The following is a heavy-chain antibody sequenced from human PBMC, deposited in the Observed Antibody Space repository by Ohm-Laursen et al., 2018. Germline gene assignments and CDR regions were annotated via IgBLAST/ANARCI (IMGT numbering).Heavy chain of an antibody. CDR2: IKEDGSEK. CDR1: GFTFSSYW. J-gene: IGHJ6*02. Sequence: SLRLSCAASGFTFSSYWMSWVRQAPEKGLEWVAKIKEDGSEKYYVDAVKGRFTISRDNAKNSLYLQMNSLRAEDTAVYYCARSFAVTTFYYHGMDVWGQGTTVTVAS. V-gene: IGHV3-7*01. CDR3: ARSFAVTTFYYHGMDV. D-gene: IGHD4-17*01.